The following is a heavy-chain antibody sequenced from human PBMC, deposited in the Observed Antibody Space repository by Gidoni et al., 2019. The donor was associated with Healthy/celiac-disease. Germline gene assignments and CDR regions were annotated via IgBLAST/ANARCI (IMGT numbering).Heavy chain of an antibody. Sequence: QVQLIQSGAEVKKPGASVKVSCTASGYSFTTSDINWVRQATGQGLEWMGWMNPNSGNTDYAQKFQGRVTMTRNTSISTAYMELSSLRSEDSAVYYCARPYYYDSRGYPVYYFDYWGQGTLVTVSS. D-gene: IGHD3-22*01. CDR3: ARPYYYDSRGYPVYYFDY. V-gene: IGHV1-8*01. CDR2: MNPNSGNT. CDR1: GYSFTTSD. J-gene: IGHJ4*02.